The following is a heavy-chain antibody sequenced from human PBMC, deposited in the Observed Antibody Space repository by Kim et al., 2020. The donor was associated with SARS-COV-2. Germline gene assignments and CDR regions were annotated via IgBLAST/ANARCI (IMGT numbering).Heavy chain of an antibody. V-gene: IGHV3-9*01. J-gene: IGHJ4*02. CDR3: AKVKMTALVGHGSCNFDY. Sequence: KGRFTISRDNAKNSLYLQMNSLRAEDTALYYCAKVKMTALVGHGSCNFDYWGQGTLVTVSS. D-gene: IGHD2-15*01.